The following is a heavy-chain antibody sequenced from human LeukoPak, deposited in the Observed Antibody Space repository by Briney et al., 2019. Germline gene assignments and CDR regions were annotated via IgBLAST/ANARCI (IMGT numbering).Heavy chain of an antibody. CDR2: ISGSGGST. D-gene: IGHD3-10*01. CDR3: ARANYGSGSYRYYYYYYYMDV. Sequence: GGSLRLSCAASGFTFSSYAMSWVRQAPGKGLEWVSAISGSGGSTYYADSVKGRFTISRDNAKNSLYLQMNSLRAEDTAVYYCARANYGSGSYRYYYYYYYMDVWGKGTTVTVSS. CDR1: GFTFSSYA. J-gene: IGHJ6*03. V-gene: IGHV3-23*01.